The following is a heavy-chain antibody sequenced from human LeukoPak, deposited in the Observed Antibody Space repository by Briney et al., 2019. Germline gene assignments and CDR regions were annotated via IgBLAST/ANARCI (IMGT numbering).Heavy chain of an antibody. Sequence: SVKVSCKASGGTFSSYAISWVRQAPGQGLEWMGGIIPIFGTANYAQKFQGRVTITADESTSTAYMGLSSLRSEDTAVYYCARGGITGTMGEDAFDIWGQGTMVTVSS. V-gene: IGHV1-69*01. CDR3: ARGGITGTMGEDAFDI. D-gene: IGHD1-7*01. J-gene: IGHJ3*02. CDR1: GGTFSSYA. CDR2: IIPIFGTA.